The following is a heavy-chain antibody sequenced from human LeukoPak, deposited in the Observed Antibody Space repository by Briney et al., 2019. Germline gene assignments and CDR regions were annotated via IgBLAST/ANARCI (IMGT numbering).Heavy chain of an antibody. J-gene: IGHJ4*02. Sequence: ASVKVSCKASGYTFTSYGISWVRQAPGQGLEWMGWISAYNGNTNYAQKLQGRVTMTTDTSTSTAYMELRSLRSDDTAVYYCATDQYNGSYPAWWGQGTLVTVSS. CDR3: ATDQYNGSYPAW. V-gene: IGHV1-18*01. CDR2: ISAYNGNT. D-gene: IGHD1-26*01. CDR1: GYTFTSYG.